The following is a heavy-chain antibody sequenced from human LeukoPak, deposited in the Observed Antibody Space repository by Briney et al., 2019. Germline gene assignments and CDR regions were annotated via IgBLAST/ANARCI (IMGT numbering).Heavy chain of an antibody. CDR3: ARQPVYSYGSHYYYGMDV. CDR2: IYPGDSDT. CDR1: GYSFTSYW. D-gene: IGHD5-18*01. V-gene: IGHV5-51*01. J-gene: IGHJ6*02. Sequence: GESLKISCKGSGYSFTSYWIGWVRPLPGKGLEWMGIIYPGDSDTRYSPSFQGQVTISADKSISTAYLQWSSLKASDTAMYYCARQPVYSYGSHYYYGMDVWGQGTTVTVSS.